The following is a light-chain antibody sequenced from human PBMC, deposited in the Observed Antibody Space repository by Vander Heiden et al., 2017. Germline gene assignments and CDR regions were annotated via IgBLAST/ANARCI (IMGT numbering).Light chain of an antibody. CDR2: GKN. CDR3: NSRDSSGNLVV. Sequence: SSELTQDPAVSVALGQTVRITCQGDSLRSYYASRYQQKPGQAPVLVIYGKNNRPSGIPDRFSGSSSGNTASLTITGAQAEDEADYYCNSRDSSGNLVVFGGGTKLTGL. CDR1: SLRSYY. V-gene: IGLV3-19*01. J-gene: IGLJ2*01.